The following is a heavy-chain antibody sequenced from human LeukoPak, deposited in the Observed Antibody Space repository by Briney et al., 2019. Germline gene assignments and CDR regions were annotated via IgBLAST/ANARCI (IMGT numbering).Heavy chain of an antibody. CDR2: IRSKAYGGTT. CDR1: GFTFGDYA. Sequence: GGSLRLSCTASGFTFGDYAMSWVRQAPGKGLEWVGFIRSKAYGGTTEYAASVKGRFTISRDDSKSIAYLQMNSLKTEDTAVYYCTRDRNTMVRGVRNGYYYYGMDVWGQGTTVTVSS. D-gene: IGHD3-10*01. CDR3: TRDRNTMVRGVRNGYYYYGMDV. V-gene: IGHV3-49*04. J-gene: IGHJ6*02.